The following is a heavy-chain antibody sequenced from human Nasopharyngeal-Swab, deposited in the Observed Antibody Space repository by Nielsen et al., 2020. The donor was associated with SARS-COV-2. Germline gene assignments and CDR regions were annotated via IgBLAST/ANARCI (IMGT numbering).Heavy chain of an antibody. CDR1: GYTFTSYG. CDR3: AREESIRGYSGYDPYYMDV. D-gene: IGHD5-12*01. Sequence: SVKVSCKASGYTFTSYGISWVRQAPGQGLEWMGGIIPIFGTANYAQKFQGRVTITADKSTSTAYMELSSLRSEDTVVYYCAREESIRGYSGYDPYYMDVWGKGTTVTVSS. CDR2: IIPIFGTA. V-gene: IGHV1-69*06. J-gene: IGHJ6*03.